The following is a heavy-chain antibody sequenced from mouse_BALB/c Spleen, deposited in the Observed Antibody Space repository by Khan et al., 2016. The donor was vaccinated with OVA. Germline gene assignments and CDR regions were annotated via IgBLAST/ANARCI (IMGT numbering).Heavy chain of an antibody. J-gene: IGHJ4*01. D-gene: IGHD2-14*01. CDR1: GFSLSSYH. V-gene: IGHV2-6-4*01. CDR2: IWGGGTT. CDR3: ARAYYRYDGYYAMDY. Sequence: QMQLEESGLGLVAPSQSLSITCTVSGFSLSSYHIHWVRQPPGKGLEWLGMIWGGGTTDYNSPLNSSLSIRNDNSTSQVFFEMNSLQTEDTAMYYCARAYYRYDGYYAMDYWGQGTSVTVSS.